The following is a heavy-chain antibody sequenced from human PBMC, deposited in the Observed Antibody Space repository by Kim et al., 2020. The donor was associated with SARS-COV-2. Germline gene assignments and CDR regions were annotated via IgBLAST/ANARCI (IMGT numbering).Heavy chain of an antibody. J-gene: IGHJ4*02. D-gene: IGHD2-21*02. CDR3: ARVASIVVVTGIDN. CDR1: GGSISSSGYY. V-gene: IGHV4-39*07. Sequence: SETLSLTCTVSGGSISSSGYYWGWIRQPPGKGLEWIGNIHYSGITYYNPSLKSRVTISVDTSKNQFSLKVSSVSAADTAIYYCARVASIVVVTGIDNWGQGTLVTVSS. CDR2: IHYSGIT.